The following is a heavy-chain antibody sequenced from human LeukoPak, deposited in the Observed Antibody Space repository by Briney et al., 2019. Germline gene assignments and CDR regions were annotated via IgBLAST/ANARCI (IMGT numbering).Heavy chain of an antibody. CDR3: AIRSLRSSWDSFDY. J-gene: IGHJ4*02. V-gene: IGHV4-31*03. Sequence: SETLSLTCTVSGGSISSGSYCCSWSRQHPGKGLEWIGYIYYSGSTYYNPSLKSRVTISGDTSKNQFSLKLSSVTAADTAVYYCAIRSLRSSWDSFDYWGQGTLVTVSS. D-gene: IGHD6-13*01. CDR1: GGSISSGSYC. CDR2: IYYSGST.